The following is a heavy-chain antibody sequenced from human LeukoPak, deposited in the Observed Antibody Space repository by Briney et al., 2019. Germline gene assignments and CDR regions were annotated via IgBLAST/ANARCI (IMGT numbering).Heavy chain of an antibody. Sequence: ASVKVSCKVSGYTLTELSMHWVRQAPGKGLEWMGGFDPEDGETIYAQKFQGRVTMTEDTSTDTAYMGLSSLRSEDTAVYYCATDPYSSSSFDYWGQGTLVTVSS. V-gene: IGHV1-24*01. CDR3: ATDPYSSSSFDY. D-gene: IGHD6-13*01. CDR2: FDPEDGET. CDR1: GYTLTELS. J-gene: IGHJ4*02.